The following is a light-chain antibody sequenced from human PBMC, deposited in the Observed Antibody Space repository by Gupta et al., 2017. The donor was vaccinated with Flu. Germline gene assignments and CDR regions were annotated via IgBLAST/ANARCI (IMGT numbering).Light chain of an antibody. CDR3: QQYYSTPVT. Sequence: DIVMTQSPDSLAVSLGERATINCKSSRSVLYSSNNKNYLAWYQQEPGQPPKLLIYWASTRESGVPDRFSGSGSGTDFTLTISSLQAEDVAVYYCQQYYSTPVTFGQGTKLEIK. V-gene: IGKV4-1*01. J-gene: IGKJ2*01. CDR2: WAS. CDR1: RSVLYSSNNKNY.